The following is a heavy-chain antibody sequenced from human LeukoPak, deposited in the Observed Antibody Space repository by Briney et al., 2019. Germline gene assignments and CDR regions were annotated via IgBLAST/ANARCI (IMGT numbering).Heavy chain of an antibody. Sequence: PGGSLRLSCAASGFTFSSYSMNWVRQAPGKGLEWVSLIYSDGTTYYADSVKGRFTTSRDNSKNTLYLQMDSLRAEDTAVYFCATRAEGCYYGSGSYYGMDVWGQGTTVTVSS. J-gene: IGHJ6*02. D-gene: IGHD3-10*01. CDR3: ATRAEGCYYGSGSYYGMDV. CDR2: IYSDGTT. CDR1: GFTFSSYS. V-gene: IGHV3-66*01.